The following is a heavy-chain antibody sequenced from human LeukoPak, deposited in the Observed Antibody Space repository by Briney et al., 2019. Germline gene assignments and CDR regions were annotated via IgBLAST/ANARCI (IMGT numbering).Heavy chain of an antibody. D-gene: IGHD3-10*01. Sequence: PGGSLRLSCAASGFTFSSYGMHWVRQSPGKGPEWVANIKQDESERYTVDSVKGRFTISRDNAKNSVYSHMNSLRAEDTALYYCARLSAYYYGSYFYYYIDVWGKGTTVTVSS. CDR2: IKQDESER. J-gene: IGHJ6*03. CDR1: GFTFSSYG. V-gene: IGHV3-7*01. CDR3: ARLSAYYYGSYFYYYIDV.